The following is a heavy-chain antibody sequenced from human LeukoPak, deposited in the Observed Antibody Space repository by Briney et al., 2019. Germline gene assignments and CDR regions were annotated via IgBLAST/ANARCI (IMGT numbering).Heavy chain of an antibody. V-gene: IGHV3-21*01. J-gene: IGHJ4*02. Sequence: GGSLRLSCAASGFTFSSYSMNWVRQAPGKGLEWVSSISSSSSYIYCADSVKGRFTISRDNAKNSLYLQMNSLRAEDTAVYYCARSSYYYGSGSYSDYWGQGTLVTVSS. CDR1: GFTFSSYS. CDR2: ISSSSSYI. D-gene: IGHD3-10*01. CDR3: ARSSYYYGSGSYSDY.